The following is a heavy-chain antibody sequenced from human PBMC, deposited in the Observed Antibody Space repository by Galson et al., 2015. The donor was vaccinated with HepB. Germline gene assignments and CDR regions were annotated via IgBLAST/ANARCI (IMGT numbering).Heavy chain of an antibody. V-gene: IGHV4-59*08. CDR3: ARRADSVTTIENWFDP. CDR2: IYYSGST. J-gene: IGHJ5*02. CDR1: GDSISTYY. D-gene: IGHD4-17*01. Sequence: ETLSLTCTVSGDSISTYYWSWIRQPPGKGLEWIGYIYYSGSTNYNPSLESRVTISVDRSKNHFSLNLNSVTAADTAVYYCARRADSVTTIENWFDPWGQGTLVTVSS.